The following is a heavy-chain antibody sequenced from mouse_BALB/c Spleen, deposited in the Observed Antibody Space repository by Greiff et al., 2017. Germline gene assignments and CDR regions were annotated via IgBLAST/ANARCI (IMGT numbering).Heavy chain of an antibody. CDR3: ARDPATPFAY. J-gene: IGHJ3*01. CDR1: GFTFSSYA. Sequence: EVKLLESGGGLVKPGGSLKLSCAASGFTFSSYAMSWVRQTPEKRLEWVASISSGGSTYYPDSVKGRFTISRDNARNILYLQMSSLRAEDTAMYYCARDPATPFAYWGQGTLVTVSA. CDR2: ISSGGST. D-gene: IGHD1-2*01. V-gene: IGHV5-6-5*01.